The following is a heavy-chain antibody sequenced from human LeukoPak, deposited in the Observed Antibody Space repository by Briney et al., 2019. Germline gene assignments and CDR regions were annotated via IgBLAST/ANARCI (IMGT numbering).Heavy chain of an antibody. Sequence: GGSLRLSCAASGFTFSNFAMGWVRQAPGKGLEWVSGISVSGGNTYYAASVKGRFTISRDNSKNTLFLQLKSLRAEDTAMYYCAKDSHFWGQRTLVTVSS. J-gene: IGHJ4*02. CDR3: AKDSHF. D-gene: IGHD2/OR15-2a*01. V-gene: IGHV3-23*01. CDR2: ISVSGGNT. CDR1: GFTFSNFA.